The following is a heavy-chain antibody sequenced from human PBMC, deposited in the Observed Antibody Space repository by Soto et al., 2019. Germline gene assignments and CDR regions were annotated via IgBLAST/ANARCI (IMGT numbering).Heavy chain of an antibody. CDR1: AFTFSSSA. D-gene: IGHD3-22*01. CDR2: ISYDGSNK. Sequence: PGGSLRLSCAASAFTFSSSAMHWVRQAPGKGLEWVAVISYDGSNKYYADSVKGRLTISRDNSKNTLYLQMNSLRAEDTAVYYCTRERPYYDSTGYPDWYFDLWGRGTLVT. CDR3: TRERPYYDSTGYPDWYFDL. V-gene: IGHV3-30-3*01. J-gene: IGHJ2*01.